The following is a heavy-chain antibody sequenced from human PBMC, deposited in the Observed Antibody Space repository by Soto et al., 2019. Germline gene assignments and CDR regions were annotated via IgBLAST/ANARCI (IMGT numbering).Heavy chain of an antibody. CDR3: AKDSKSVSVSAARVYGMDV. V-gene: IGHV3-23*01. J-gene: IGHJ6*02. CDR2: TRSNGEHT. D-gene: IGHD2-2*01. CDR1: GFIFSSFA. Sequence: GGSLRLSCAGSGFIFSSFAMTWVRQAPGKGLEWVPTTRSNGEHTYYADSVKGRFTVSRDNSKNTLFLEMSSLRAEDSAIYYCAKDSKSVSVSAARVYGMDVWGQGTTVTVSS.